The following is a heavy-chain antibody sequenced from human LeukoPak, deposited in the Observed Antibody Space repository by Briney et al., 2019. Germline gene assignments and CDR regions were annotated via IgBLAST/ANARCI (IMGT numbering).Heavy chain of an antibody. Sequence: GGSLRLSCAASGLTFTTYWMHWVRQAPGKGLVWVSHINSDGSITSYADSVKGRFTISRDNAKNTLYLQMNSLRAEDTAVYYCARDAVDTANAVWGQGTTVTVSS. CDR2: INSDGSIT. CDR3: ARDAVDTANAV. D-gene: IGHD5-18*01. CDR1: GLTFTTYW. J-gene: IGHJ6*02. V-gene: IGHV3-74*01.